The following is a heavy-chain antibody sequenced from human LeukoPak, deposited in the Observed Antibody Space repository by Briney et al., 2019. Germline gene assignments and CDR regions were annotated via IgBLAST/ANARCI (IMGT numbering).Heavy chain of an antibody. CDR1: GGSISSSSYY. V-gene: IGHV4-39*07. CDR2: IYYSGST. J-gene: IGHJ6*03. D-gene: IGHD5-18*01. Sequence: PSETLSLTCTVSGGSISSSSYYWGWIRQPPGKGLQWIGSIYYSGSTYYNPSLKSRVTISVDTSKNQFSLKLSSVTAADTAVYYCARVLRGYSYGRPTTRYYYMDVWGKGTTVTVSS. CDR3: ARVLRGYSYGRPTTRYYYMDV.